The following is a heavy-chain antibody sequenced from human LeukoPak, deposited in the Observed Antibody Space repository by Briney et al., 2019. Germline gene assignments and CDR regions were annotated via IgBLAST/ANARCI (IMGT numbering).Heavy chain of an antibody. J-gene: IGHJ4*02. D-gene: IGHD3-16*01. Sequence: SETLSLTCTVSGGSISDYYRGWIRQPPGKGLEWIGYFYNSGSSTYNPSLKSRVTISVDTSKEQFSLKVNSVTAADTAVYYRTRGAGWLIDYWGQGILVTVSS. CDR3: TRGAGWLIDY. V-gene: IGHV4-59*01. CDR2: FYNSGSS. CDR1: GGSISDYY.